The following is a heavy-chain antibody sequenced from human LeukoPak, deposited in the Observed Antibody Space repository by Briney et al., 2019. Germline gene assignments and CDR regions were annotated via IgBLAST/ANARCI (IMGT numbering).Heavy chain of an antibody. Sequence: GGSLRLSCAASELTFSSYAMSWFRQAPGKGLEWASAISGSGGSTYYADSVKGRFTISRDNSKNTLYLQMNSLRAEDTAVYYCAKDIRAAAGLYYFDYWGQGTLVTVSS. V-gene: IGHV3-23*01. CDR3: AKDIRAAAGLYYFDY. D-gene: IGHD6-13*01. CDR1: ELTFSSYA. J-gene: IGHJ4*02. CDR2: ISGSGGST.